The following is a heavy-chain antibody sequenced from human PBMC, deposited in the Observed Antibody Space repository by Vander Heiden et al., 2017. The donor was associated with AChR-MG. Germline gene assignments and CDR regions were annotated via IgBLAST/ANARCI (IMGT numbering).Heavy chain of an antibody. V-gene: IGHV1-2*02. J-gene: IGHJ5*02. CDR1: GYTSPGHY. D-gene: IGHD4-17*01. Sequence: QVQLVQSGAELMPPGASVKVSCKASGYTSPGHYMHWVRQAPGQGLEWMRWIDPNSGGTNYAQKYQGRVTMTRHTSISTAYMELSRLRSDDTAVYYCARGNGDYVSNWFDPWGQGTLVTVSS. CDR3: ARGNGDYVSNWFDP. CDR2: IDPNSGGT.